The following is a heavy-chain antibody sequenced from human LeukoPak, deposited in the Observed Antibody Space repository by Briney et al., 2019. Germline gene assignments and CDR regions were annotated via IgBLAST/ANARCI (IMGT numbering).Heavy chain of an antibody. CDR3: ARDRDWAFDY. CDR2: IRSTDDAI. D-gene: IGHD3-9*01. CDR1: GFTFRLYS. Sequence: GWLRLSCAASGFTFRLYSMNWVRQAPGKGREWLSYIRSTDDAIAYADSVKGRFTISRDDAKNSLYLQMNSLRDEDTAVYYCARDRDWAFDYWGQGTLITVSS. V-gene: IGHV3-48*02. J-gene: IGHJ4*02.